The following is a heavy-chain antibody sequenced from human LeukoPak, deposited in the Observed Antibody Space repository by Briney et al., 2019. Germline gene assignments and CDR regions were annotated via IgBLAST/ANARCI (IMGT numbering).Heavy chain of an antibody. CDR1: GFTFSSYG. D-gene: IGHD5-18*01. CDR3: ARGYTYFDY. CDR2: ISGSGGST. V-gene: IGHV3-23*01. J-gene: IGHJ4*02. Sequence: GGSLRLSCAASGFTFSSYGMSWVRQAPGKGLEWVSAISGSGGSTYYADSVKGRFTISRDNAENSLFLQMNSLRAEDTAVYYCARGYTYFDYWGQGTLVTVSS.